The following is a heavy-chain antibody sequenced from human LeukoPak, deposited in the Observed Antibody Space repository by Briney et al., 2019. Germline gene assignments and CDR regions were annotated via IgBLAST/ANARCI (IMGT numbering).Heavy chain of an antibody. J-gene: IGHJ4*02. V-gene: IGHV4-59*01. CDR2: IYHSGST. CDR3: ARDRRDGYNYYFDY. D-gene: IGHD5-24*01. Sequence: PSETLSLTCTVSDGSISTYYWTWIRQPPGRGLEWIGYIYHSGSTNYNPSLKSRVTISVDTSKNHFSLKLSSVTAADTAVYYCARDRRDGYNYYFDYWGQGTLVTVSS. CDR1: DGSISTYY.